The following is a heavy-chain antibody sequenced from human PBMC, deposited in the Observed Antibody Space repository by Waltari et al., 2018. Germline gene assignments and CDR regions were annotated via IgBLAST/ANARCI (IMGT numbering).Heavy chain of an antibody. CDR2: IYHSGST. Sequence: QVQLQESGPGLVKPSETLSLTCAVSGYSISSGYYWGWIRQPPGKGLEWIGSIYHSGSTYYNPSLKSRVTISVDTSKNQFSLKLSSVTAADTAVYYCANRQQLDEYFQHWGQGTLVTVSS. V-gene: IGHV4-38-2*01. CDR1: GYSISSGYY. J-gene: IGHJ1*01. D-gene: IGHD6-13*01. CDR3: ANRQQLDEYFQH.